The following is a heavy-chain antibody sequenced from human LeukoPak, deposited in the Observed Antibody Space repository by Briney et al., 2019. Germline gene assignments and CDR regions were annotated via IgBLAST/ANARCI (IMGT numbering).Heavy chain of an antibody. CDR3: ARRAGAYSHPYDY. D-gene: IGHD4/OR15-4a*01. V-gene: IGHV3-53*01. CDR1: GFTVSSNS. Sequence: GGSLRLSCTVSGFTVSSNSMSWVRQAPGKGLEWVSFIYSDNTQYSDSVKGRFTISRDNSKNTLYLQMNSLRAEDTSVYYCARRAGAYSHPYDYWGQGTLVTVSS. J-gene: IGHJ4*02. CDR2: IYSDNT.